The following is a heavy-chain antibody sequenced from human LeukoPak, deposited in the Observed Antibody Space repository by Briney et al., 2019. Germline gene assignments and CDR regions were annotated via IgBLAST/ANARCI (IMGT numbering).Heavy chain of an antibody. CDR3: AREYSAFEI. D-gene: IGHD1-1*01. Sequence: PSETLSLTCTVSGGSISTYYWSWIRQPPGKGLEWIGYIHYSGSTSYNPSLKSRITISVDTSKNQLSLILNSVTAADTAVYYCAREYSAFEIWGKGTMVTVSS. CDR2: IHYSGST. V-gene: IGHV4-59*01. J-gene: IGHJ3*02. CDR1: GGSISTYY.